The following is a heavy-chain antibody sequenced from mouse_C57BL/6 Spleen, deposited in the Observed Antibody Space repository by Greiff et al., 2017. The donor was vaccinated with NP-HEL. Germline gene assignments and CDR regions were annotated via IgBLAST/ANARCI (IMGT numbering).Heavy chain of an antibody. V-gene: IGHV1-64*01. CDR1: GYTFTSYW. J-gene: IGHJ3*01. CDR2: IHPNSGST. Sequence: QVQLQQPGAELVKPGASVTLSCKASGYTFTSYWMHWVKQRPGQGLEWIGMIHPNSGSTNYNEKFKSKATLTVDKSSSTAYMQLSSLTSEDSAVYYCARDYGISERFAYWGQGTLVTVSA. D-gene: IGHD1-1*01. CDR3: ARDYGISERFAY.